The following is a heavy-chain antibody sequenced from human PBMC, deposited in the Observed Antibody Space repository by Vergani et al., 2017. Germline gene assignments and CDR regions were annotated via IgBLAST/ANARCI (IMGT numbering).Heavy chain of an antibody. J-gene: IGHJ3*01. CDR1: GFTFTDYG. CDR3: VREPAPVYAFDV. CDR2: IWSNGVNK. D-gene: IGHD3-16*01. V-gene: IGHV3-33*01. Sequence: QAQLVESGGGVVQPGSSLRLSCAASGFTFTDYGMHWVRQAPGKGLEWVAVIWSNGVNKYYADSVRGRFTFSRDNSRYTLDLQMDSLRAEDTAVYHCVREPAPVYAFDVWGQGTMVTVSS.